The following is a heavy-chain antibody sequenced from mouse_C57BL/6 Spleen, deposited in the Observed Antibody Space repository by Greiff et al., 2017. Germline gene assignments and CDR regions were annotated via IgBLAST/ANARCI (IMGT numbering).Heavy chain of an antibody. D-gene: IGHD1-1*01. CDR1: GFTFSSYA. V-gene: IGHV5-4*01. Sequence: EVQLQESGGGLVKPGGSLKLSCAASGFTFSSYAMSWVRQTPEKRLEWVATISDGGSYTYYPDNVKGRFTISRDHAKNNLYLQMSHLKSEDTAMYYCARDYGSSYWYFDVWGTGTTVTVSS. CDR2: ISDGGSYT. CDR3: ARDYGSSYWYFDV. J-gene: IGHJ1*03.